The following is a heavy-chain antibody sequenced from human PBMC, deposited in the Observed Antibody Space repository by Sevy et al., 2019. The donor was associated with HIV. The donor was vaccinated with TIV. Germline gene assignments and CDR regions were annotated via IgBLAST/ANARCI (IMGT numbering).Heavy chain of an antibody. J-gene: IGHJ4*02. CDR1: GFTFSSYA. CDR3: AKASLMTTVVTPICDY. Sequence: GGSLRLSCAASGFTFSSYAMSWVRQAPGKGLEWVSAISGSGGSTYYADSVKGRFTISRDNSKNTLYRQMNSLRAEDTAVYYCAKASLMTTVVTPICDYWGQGTLVTVSS. D-gene: IGHD4-17*01. CDR2: ISGSGGST. V-gene: IGHV3-23*01.